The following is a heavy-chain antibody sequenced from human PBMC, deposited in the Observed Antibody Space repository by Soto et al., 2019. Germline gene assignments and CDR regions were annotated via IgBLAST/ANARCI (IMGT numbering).Heavy chain of an antibody. Sequence: SETLSLTCTVSGGSISSYYWSWIRQPPGKGLEWIGYIYYSGSTNYNPSLKSRVTMSVDTSKNQFSLKLSSVTAADTAMYCCARRSSGSGSYPWFDPWGQGTLVTVSS. CDR2: IYYSGST. V-gene: IGHV4-59*01. D-gene: IGHD3-10*01. CDR1: GGSISSYY. J-gene: IGHJ5*02. CDR3: ARRSSGSGSYPWFDP.